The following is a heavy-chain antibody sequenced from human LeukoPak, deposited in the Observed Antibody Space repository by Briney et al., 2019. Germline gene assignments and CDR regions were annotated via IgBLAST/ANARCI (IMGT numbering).Heavy chain of an antibody. Sequence: ASVKVSCKVSRYSFNGHYMQWVRQAPGQGLEWMGRINPNRGGTNHQQKPQRRVTMTRDTSISPAYMELSRLRSDDTVVYYCARDGSGTSHNFWGQGTLVTVSS. J-gene: IGHJ4*02. V-gene: IGHV1-2*05. D-gene: IGHD2-2*01. CDR3: ARDGSGTSHNF. CDR2: INPNRGGT. CDR1: RYSFNGHY.